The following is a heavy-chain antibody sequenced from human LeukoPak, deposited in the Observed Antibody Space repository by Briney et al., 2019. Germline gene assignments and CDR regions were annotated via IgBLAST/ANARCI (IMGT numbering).Heavy chain of an antibody. CDR3: AKERELPTTYFDF. CDR1: GFSFSDYA. J-gene: IGHJ4*02. Sequence: GGSLRLTCEASGFSFSDYAMSWVRQAPGKGLEWVSVISGSGGTTYYADSVRGRFTISRDSFKNTLYLQMNSLGAEDTAVYYCAKERELPTTYFDFWGQGSLVTVSS. V-gene: IGHV3-23*01. CDR2: ISGSGGTT. D-gene: IGHD5-24*01.